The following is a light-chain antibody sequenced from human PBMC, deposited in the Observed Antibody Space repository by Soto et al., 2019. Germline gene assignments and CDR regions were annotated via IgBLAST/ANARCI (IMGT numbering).Light chain of an antibody. J-gene: IGLJ3*02. CDR1: SSNIGSNT. CDR2: SNN. Sequence: QSVLTQPPSASGTPGQRVTISCSGSSSNIGSNTVHWYQQLPGTAPKLLIYSNNQRPSGVPDRVSGSKSGTSASLAISGLQYEDEADYYCAAWDDRLTAWVFGGGTKLTV. CDR3: AAWDDRLTAWV. V-gene: IGLV1-44*01.